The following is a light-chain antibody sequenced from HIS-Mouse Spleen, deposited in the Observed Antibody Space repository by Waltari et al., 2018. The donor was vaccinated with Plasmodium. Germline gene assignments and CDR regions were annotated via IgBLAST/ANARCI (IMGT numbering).Light chain of an antibody. CDR2: KDS. V-gene: IGLV3-25*03. J-gene: IGLJ3*02. Sequence: SYELTQPPSVSVSPGQTARIPCSGDAFPMPYAYWYQQKPGQAPVLVIYKDSERPSGIPERFSGSSSGTTVTLTISGVQAEDEADYYCQSADSSGTPNWVFGGGTKLTVL. CDR3: QSADSSGTPNWV. CDR1: AFPMPY.